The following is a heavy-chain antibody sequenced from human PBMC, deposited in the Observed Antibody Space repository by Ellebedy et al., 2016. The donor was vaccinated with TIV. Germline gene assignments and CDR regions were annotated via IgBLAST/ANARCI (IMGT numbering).Heavy chain of an antibody. CDR3: ARSDEIIRSFDWLLGNAFDV. V-gene: IGHV3-30*04. CDR1: GFTFNTYT. D-gene: IGHD3-9*01. J-gene: IGHJ3*01. CDR2: ISFDGNAK. Sequence: GESLKISCAASGFTFNTYTMHWVRQAPGEGLEWVALISFDGNAKYYADSVKGRFTISRDNSNNALFLQMNGLRADDTAMYYCARSDEIIRSFDWLLGNAFDVWGQGTVVTVSS.